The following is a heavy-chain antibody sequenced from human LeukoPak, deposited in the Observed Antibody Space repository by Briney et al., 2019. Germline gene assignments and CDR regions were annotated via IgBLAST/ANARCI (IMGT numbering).Heavy chain of an antibody. CDR1: GFTFSSYA. J-gene: IGHJ6*02. V-gene: IGHV3-23*01. Sequence: GGSLRLSCAASGFTFSSYAMSWVRQAPGKGLEWVSGISGGGGGIYYADSVKGRVTISRDNSKSTLCLQMNSLRAEDTAVYYCAKDLRSCTSTICYYTGMAAWGQGTTVTVSS. CDR3: AKDLRSCTSTICYYTGMAA. CDR2: ISGGGGGI. D-gene: IGHD2-2*01.